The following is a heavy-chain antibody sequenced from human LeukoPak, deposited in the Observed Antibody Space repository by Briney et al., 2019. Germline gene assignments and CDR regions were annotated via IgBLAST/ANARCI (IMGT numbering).Heavy chain of an antibody. CDR3: ARQYSDILTGYHRGELYWYFDL. Sequence: SETLSLTCTVSGGSISSYYWSWIRQPAGKGLEWIGRIYSSGSTNYNPSLKSRVTISLDTSKNQFSLKLSSVTAAYTAVYYCARQYSDILTGYHRGELYWYFDLWGRGTLVTVSS. D-gene: IGHD3-9*01. V-gene: IGHV4-4*07. CDR2: IYSSGST. J-gene: IGHJ2*01. CDR1: GGSISSYY.